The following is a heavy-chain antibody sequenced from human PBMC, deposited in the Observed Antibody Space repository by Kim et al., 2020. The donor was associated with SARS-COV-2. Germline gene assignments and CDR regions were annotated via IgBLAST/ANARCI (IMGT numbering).Heavy chain of an antibody. Sequence: GGSLRLSCAASGFTFSSYAMHWVRQAPGKGLEWVAVISYDGSNKYYADSVKGRFTISRDNSKNTLYLQMNSLRAEDTAVYYCARVNSGSYVNYFDYWGQG. CDR1: GFTFSSYA. CDR2: ISYDGSNK. V-gene: IGHV3-30*04. J-gene: IGHJ4*02. CDR3: ARVNSGSYVNYFDY. D-gene: IGHD3-10*01.